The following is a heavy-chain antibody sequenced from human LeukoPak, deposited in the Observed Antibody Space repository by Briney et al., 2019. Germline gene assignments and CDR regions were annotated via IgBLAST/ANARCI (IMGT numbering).Heavy chain of an antibody. D-gene: IGHD2-2*02. CDR3: ARDNIVVVPAAILVGDYYYMDV. Sequence: GGSLRLSCAASGFTFSSYSMNWVRQAPGKGLEWVSYISSSSSTIYYADSVKGRFTISRDNAKNSLYLQMNSLRAEDTAVYYCARDNIVVVPAAILVGDYYYMDVWGKGTTVTVS. CDR2: ISSSSSTI. V-gene: IGHV3-48*01. J-gene: IGHJ6*03. CDR1: GFTFSSYS.